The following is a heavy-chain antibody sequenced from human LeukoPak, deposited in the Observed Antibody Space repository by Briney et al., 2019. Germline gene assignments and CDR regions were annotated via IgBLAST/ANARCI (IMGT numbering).Heavy chain of an antibody. CDR1: GGSFSGYY. D-gene: IGHD3-3*01. Sequence: SETLSLTCAVYGGSFSGYYWSWIRQPPGKGLEWIGEINHSGNTNYNPSLKSRVTISVDKSKNQFSLKLNSVTAADTAVYYCATGWSGYYWTTWGQGTLVAVSS. J-gene: IGHJ5*02. CDR3: ATGWSGYYWTT. V-gene: IGHV4-34*01. CDR2: INHSGNT.